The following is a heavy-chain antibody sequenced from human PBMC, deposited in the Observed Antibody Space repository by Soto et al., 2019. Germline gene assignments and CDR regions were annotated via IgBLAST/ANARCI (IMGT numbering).Heavy chain of an antibody. J-gene: IGHJ6*03. CDR3: ARAGYCSSTSCSLSYYMDV. CDR1: GFTFSDYY. V-gene: IGHV3-11*01. Sequence: QVQLVESGGGLVKPGGSLRLSCAASGFTFSDYYMSWIRQAPGKGLEWVSYISSSGSTIYYADSVKGRFTISRDNAKNPLYLQMNSLRAEDTAVYYCARAGYCSSTSCSLSYYMDVWGKGTTVTASS. CDR2: ISSSGSTI. D-gene: IGHD2-2*01.